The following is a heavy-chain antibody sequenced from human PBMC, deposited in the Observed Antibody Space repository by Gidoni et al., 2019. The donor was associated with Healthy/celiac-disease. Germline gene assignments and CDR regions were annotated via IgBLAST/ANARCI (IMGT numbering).Heavy chain of an antibody. CDR2: ISGSGGST. J-gene: IGHJ4*02. Sequence: EVQLLESGGGLVQPGGFLRLSCAAPGFTLSSYVLSWVRQAPGKGLEWVSAISGSGGSTYYSDSVKGRFTISRDNSKNTLYLQMNSLRAEDTAVYYCATLLHCSSTSCQKVKYFDYWGQGTLVTVSS. CDR1: GFTLSSYV. CDR3: ATLLHCSSTSCQKVKYFDY. D-gene: IGHD2-2*01. V-gene: IGHV3-23*01.